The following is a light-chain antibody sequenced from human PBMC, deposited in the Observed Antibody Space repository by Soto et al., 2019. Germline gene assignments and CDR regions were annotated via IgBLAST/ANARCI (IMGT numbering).Light chain of an antibody. Sequence: DIQMTQSPSSLSASVGDRVTITCRESQSISSFLNWYQQKSGKAPNLLIYGASSLQGGVPSRFSGSGSGTDFTLTISSLQPEDFATYYCQQSYSTPPGTFGQRTKWIS. CDR2: GAS. J-gene: IGKJ1*01. CDR3: QQSYSTPPGT. V-gene: IGKV1-39*01. CDR1: QSISSF.